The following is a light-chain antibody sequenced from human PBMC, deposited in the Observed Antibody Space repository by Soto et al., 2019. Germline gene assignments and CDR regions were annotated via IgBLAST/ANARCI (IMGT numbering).Light chain of an antibody. J-gene: IGKJ1*01. Sequence: PGEGSTLSCRASQSLSSNFLAWYKQRAGQAPRLVIYGASSRATGIPDRFSGGGSGTEFTLTISRLEPEDFEVYYCQQYFTAPQTFGQGTKVDIK. CDR2: GAS. V-gene: IGKV3-20*01. CDR1: QSLSSNF. CDR3: QQYFTAPQT.